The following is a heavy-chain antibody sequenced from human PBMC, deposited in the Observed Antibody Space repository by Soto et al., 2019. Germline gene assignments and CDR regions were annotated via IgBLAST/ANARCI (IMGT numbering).Heavy chain of an antibody. V-gene: IGHV1-69*13. D-gene: IGHD1-20*01. CDR1: GGTFSSYA. CDR2: IIPIFGTA. J-gene: IGHJ4*02. CDR3: AREYYNPSYFDY. Sequence: GAPVKVSCNASGGTFSSYAIRWVRQAPGKGLEWMGGIIPIFGTANYAQKHQGRVTITADASTSTAHMELSRLRSENTAVYYRAREYYNPSYFDYWVQGTLFTVSS.